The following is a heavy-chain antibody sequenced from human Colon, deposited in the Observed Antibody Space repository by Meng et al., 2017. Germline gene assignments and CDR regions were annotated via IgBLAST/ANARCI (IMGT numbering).Heavy chain of an antibody. V-gene: IGHV4-38-2*01. J-gene: IGHJ4*02. Sequence: SETLSPTCSVSGYSTTIGSYWGWIRQPPGKWLEFIGTIYHSGSTYYNSSLRSRVSISVDTSKNQFSLKLTCVTAAASAVYYCASLNWGSPLDYWGQRTLVTVSS. CDR2: IYHSGST. CDR1: GYSTTIGSY. CDR3: ASLNWGSPLDY. D-gene: IGHD3-16*01.